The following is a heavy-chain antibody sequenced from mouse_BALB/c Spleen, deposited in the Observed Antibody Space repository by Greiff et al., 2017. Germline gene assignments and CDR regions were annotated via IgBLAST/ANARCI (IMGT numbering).Heavy chain of an antibody. CDR3: ARHLQTVYYAMDY. D-gene: IGHD1-1*01. Sequence: QVQLKESGPDLVAPSQSLSITCTVSGFSLTSYGVHWVRQPPGKGLEWLVVIWSDGSTTYNSALKSRLSISKDNSKSQVFLKMNSLQTDDTAMYYCARHLQTVYYAMDYWGQGTSVTVSS. V-gene: IGHV2-6-2*01. CDR2: IWSDGST. CDR1: GFSLTSYG. J-gene: IGHJ4*01.